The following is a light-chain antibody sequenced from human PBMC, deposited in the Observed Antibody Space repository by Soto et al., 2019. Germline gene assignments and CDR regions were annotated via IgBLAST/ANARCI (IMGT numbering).Light chain of an antibody. CDR1: QDITTY. CDR2: DTF. CDR3: QQRSSWPLT. J-gene: IGKJ4*01. V-gene: IGKV3-11*01. Sequence: IVLTQSHASLSFSPGERATLSCRASQDITTYLAWYQQKPGQAPRLFIYDTFNRVSDVPARFSGSGSGTVFTLTINNVAPEDSAIYYCQQRSSWPLTFGGGTKVDIK.